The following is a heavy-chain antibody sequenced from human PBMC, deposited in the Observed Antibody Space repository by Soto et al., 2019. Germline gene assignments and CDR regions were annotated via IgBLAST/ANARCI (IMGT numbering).Heavy chain of an antibody. CDR1: GGSFSGYY. CDR2: INHSGST. CDR3: ARLAVVRGVIGYNGMDV. D-gene: IGHD3-10*01. Sequence: SETLSLTCAVYGGSFSGYYWSWIRQPPGKGLEWIGEINHSGSTNYNPSLKSRVTISVDTSKNQFSLKLSSVTAADTAVYYCARLAVVRGVIGYNGMDVWGQGTTVTVSS. J-gene: IGHJ6*02. V-gene: IGHV4-34*01.